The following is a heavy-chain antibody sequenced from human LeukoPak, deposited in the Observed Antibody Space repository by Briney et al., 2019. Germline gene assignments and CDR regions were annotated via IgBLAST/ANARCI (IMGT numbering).Heavy chain of an antibody. CDR2: VSDGGAHI. J-gene: IGHJ4*02. CDR3: ARRFPYFDY. V-gene: IGHV3-21*01. CDR1: GFSFSRYS. Sequence: GGSLRLSCAASGFSFSRYSMTWVRQAPGKGLEWVSSVSDGGAHIYYADSVKGRFTVSRDDAKNSLYLQMNSLRPEDTAVYYCARRFPYFDYWGQGILVTVSS.